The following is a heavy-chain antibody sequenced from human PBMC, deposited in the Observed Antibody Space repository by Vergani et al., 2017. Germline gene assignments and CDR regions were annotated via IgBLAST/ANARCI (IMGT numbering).Heavy chain of an antibody. Sequence: QVQLVQSGAEVKKPGSSVKVSCKASGGTFSSYTISWVRQAPGQGLEWMGRIIPILGIANYAQKFQGRVTITADKSTSTAYMELSSLRSEDTAVYYCAREGHCSGGSCYSGFYYYYGMDVWSQGTTVTVSS. CDR2: IIPILGIA. CDR3: AREGHCSGGSCYSGFYYYYGMDV. J-gene: IGHJ6*02. V-gene: IGHV1-69*02. D-gene: IGHD2-15*01. CDR1: GGTFSSYT.